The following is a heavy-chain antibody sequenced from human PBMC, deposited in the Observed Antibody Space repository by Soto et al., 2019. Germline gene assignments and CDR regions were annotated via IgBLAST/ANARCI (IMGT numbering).Heavy chain of an antibody. CDR2: IKSKTDGGTT. CDR1: GFTFSNAW. CDR3: TTDSPYYYDSSGYYNGNY. D-gene: IGHD3-22*01. J-gene: IGHJ4*02. V-gene: IGHV3-15*01. Sequence: GGSLRLSCAASGFTFSNAWMSWVRQAPGKGLEWVGRIKSKTDGGTTDYAAPVKGRFTISRDDSKNTLHLQMNSLKTEDTAVYYCTTDSPYYYDSSGYYNGNYWGQGTLVTVSS.